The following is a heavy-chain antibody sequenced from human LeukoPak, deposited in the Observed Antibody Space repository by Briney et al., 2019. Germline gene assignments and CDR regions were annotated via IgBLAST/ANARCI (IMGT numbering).Heavy chain of an antibody. CDR3: ARAEMATIRNFDY. J-gene: IGHJ4*02. CDR1: GGSISGSSYY. D-gene: IGHD5-24*01. CDR2: IYYSGST. V-gene: IGHV4-39*07. Sequence: SETLSLTCTVSGGSISGSSYYWGWIRQPPGKGLEWIGSIYYSGSTYYNPSLKSRVTISVDTSKNQFSLKLSSVTAADTAVYYCARAEMATIRNFDYWGQGTLVTVSS.